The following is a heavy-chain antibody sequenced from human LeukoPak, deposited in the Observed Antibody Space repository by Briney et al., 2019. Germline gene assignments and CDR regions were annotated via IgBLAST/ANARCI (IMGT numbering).Heavy chain of an antibody. CDR1: GFSVDNYR. J-gene: IGHJ4*02. CDR2: IKEDGSEN. Sequence: GGSLRLSCAASGFSVDNYRMTWVRQAPGKGLEWVANIKEDGSENYHVDSVEGRFTISRENAKNSLFLQMNNLRVEDTAVYYCARSRGAWGSGSYWGYWGQGTLVTVSS. CDR3: ARSRGAWGSGSYWGY. D-gene: IGHD3-10*01. V-gene: IGHV3-7*01.